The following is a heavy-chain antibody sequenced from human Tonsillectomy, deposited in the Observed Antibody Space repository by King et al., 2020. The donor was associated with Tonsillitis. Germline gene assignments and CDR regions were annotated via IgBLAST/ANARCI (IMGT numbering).Heavy chain of an antibody. V-gene: IGHV4-39*01. CDR2: IYYSGST. CDR1: GVSFSSSSYY. Sequence: QLQESGPGLVKPSETLSLTCTVSGVSFSSSSYYWGWIRQPPGKGLEWIGSIYYSGSTYYNPSLKSRVTISVDTSKNQFSLKLSSVTAADTAVYYCARVHGDYRFDYWGQGTLVTVSS. D-gene: IGHD4-17*01. CDR3: ARVHGDYRFDY. J-gene: IGHJ4*02.